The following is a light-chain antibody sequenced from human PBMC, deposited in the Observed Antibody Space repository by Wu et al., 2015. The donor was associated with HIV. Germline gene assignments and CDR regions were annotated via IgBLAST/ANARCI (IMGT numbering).Light chain of an antibody. CDR1: QGISSY. CDR3: QQVDSYPYS. J-gene: IGKJ2*03. Sequence: DIQLTQSPSSLSASVGDRVTITCRASQGISSYLAWYQQKPGKAPKLLIYSASRLQSGVPSRFSGRGSGTDFTLIISSLQPEDSASYYCQQVDSYPYSFGQGTKLE. CDR2: SAS. V-gene: IGKV1-9*01.